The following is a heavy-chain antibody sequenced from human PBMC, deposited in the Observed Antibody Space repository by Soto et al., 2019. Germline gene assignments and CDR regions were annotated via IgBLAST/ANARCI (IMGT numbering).Heavy chain of an antibody. J-gene: IGHJ4*02. D-gene: IGHD3-16*01. CDR2: LHYNGFA. V-gene: IGHV4-59*01. Sequence: SETLSLTCTVSGASMNDYYGGWIRQSPGRGLEHIGYLHYNGFAEYSPSLRSRVSISMDTSKNQFSLKLSSVTAADTAIYYCARSGHIFAGVFWGQGILVTVS. CDR1: GASMNDYY. CDR3: ARSGHIFAGVF.